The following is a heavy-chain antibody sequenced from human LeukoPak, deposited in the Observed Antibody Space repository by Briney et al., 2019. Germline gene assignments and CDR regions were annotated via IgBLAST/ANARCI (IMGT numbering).Heavy chain of an antibody. Sequence: SETLSLTCTVSGGSISSYYWSWIRQPTGKGLEWIGLIYSSGSTSYNPSLKSRVTMSVDTSKKQFSLRLSSVTAADTAVYYCARTPIYYFDNSGYYNWGQGTLVTVSS. V-gene: IGHV4-4*07. CDR2: IYSSGST. CDR1: GGSISSYY. D-gene: IGHD3-22*01. CDR3: ARTPIYYFDNSGYYN. J-gene: IGHJ4*02.